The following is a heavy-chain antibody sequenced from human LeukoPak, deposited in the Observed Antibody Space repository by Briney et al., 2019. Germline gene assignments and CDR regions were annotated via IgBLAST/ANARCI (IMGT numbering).Heavy chain of an antibody. J-gene: IGHJ5*02. Sequence: GGSLRLSCAASGFTFSSYSMNWVRQAPGKGLEWVSSISSSSSYIYYADSVKGRFTISRDNAKNSLYLQMNSLRAEDTAVYYCATEGYCSGGSRYPHGWFDPWGQGTLVTVSS. V-gene: IGHV3-21*01. CDR1: GFTFSSYS. CDR3: ATEGYCSGGSRYPHGWFDP. CDR2: ISSSSSYI. D-gene: IGHD2-15*01.